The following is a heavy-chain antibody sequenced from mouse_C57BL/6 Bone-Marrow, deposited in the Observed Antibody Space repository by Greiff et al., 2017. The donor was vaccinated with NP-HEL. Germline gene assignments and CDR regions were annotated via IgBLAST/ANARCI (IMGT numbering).Heavy chain of an antibody. CDR3: ARHSYYDGSSPFAY. CDR2: ISNLAYSI. V-gene: IGHV5-15*01. J-gene: IGHJ3*01. Sequence: DVMLVESGGGLVQPGGSLKLSCAASGFTFSDYGMAWVRQAPRKGPEWVAFISNLAYSIYYADTVTGRFTISRENAKNTRYLEMSSLRSEDTAMYYCARHSYYDGSSPFAYWGQGTLVTVSA. CDR1: GFTFSDYG. D-gene: IGHD1-1*01.